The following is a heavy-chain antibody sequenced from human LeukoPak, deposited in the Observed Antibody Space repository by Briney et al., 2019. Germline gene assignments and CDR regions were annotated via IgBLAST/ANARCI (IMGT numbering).Heavy chain of an antibody. Sequence: ASVKVSCKVSGDTLTEFAMHWVRQAPGKGLEWMGGFDPEDGETIYAQKFQGRVIMSEDTSTDTAYMELSSLRSEDTAVYYCASNPPNTGDFYYWGLGSLVTVSS. V-gene: IGHV1-24*01. J-gene: IGHJ4*02. D-gene: IGHD1-1*01. CDR2: FDPEDGET. CDR3: ASNPPNTGDFYY. CDR1: GDTLTEFA.